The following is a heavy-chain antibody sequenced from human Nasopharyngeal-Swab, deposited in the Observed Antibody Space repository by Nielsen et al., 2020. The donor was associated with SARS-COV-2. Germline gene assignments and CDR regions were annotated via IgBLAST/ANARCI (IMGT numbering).Heavy chain of an antibody. J-gene: IGHJ5*01. D-gene: IGHD2-8*01. CDR2: INLNSGNA. CDR1: GYTYTGFD. CDR3: ARGRPDSESMEWYPPRKCFDS. Sequence: ASVKVSCKASGYTYTGFDINWVRHVAGQGLEWMGWINLNSGNAGYAEKFQGRVTMTRDTSIRTAYMELSSLTSGDTAIYYCARGRPDSESMEWYPPRKCFDSWGQGTLVTVSS. V-gene: IGHV1-8*01.